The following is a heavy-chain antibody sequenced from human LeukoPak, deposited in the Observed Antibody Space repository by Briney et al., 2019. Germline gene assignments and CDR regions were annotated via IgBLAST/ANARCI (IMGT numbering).Heavy chain of an antibody. J-gene: IGHJ5*02. D-gene: IGHD4-23*01. Sequence: ASVKVSCKASGGTFISYAISWVRQAPGQGLEWMGGIIPIFGTANYAQKFQGRVTITADESTSTAYMELSSLRSDDTALYYCATGYGDNSNWFDPWGQGTLVTVSS. V-gene: IGHV1-69*13. CDR3: ATGYGDNSNWFDP. CDR2: IIPIFGTA. CDR1: GGTFISYA.